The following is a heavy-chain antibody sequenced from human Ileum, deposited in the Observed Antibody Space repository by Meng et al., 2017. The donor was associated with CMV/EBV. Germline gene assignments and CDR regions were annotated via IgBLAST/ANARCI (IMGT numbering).Heavy chain of an antibody. CDR1: GFTVTNNY. D-gene: IGHD6-25*01. J-gene: IGHJ4*01. CDR2: IDSVGGT. Sequence: GRSLRLSCAASGFTVTNNYVNWARPAPGKGLEWVSFIDSVGGTHYPDSAKGRFTIPRDPFRNTVYLQMNSLRTDDTALYSCTKGHSGDYWGQGTLVTVSS. V-gene: IGHV3-66*01. CDR3: TKGHSGDY.